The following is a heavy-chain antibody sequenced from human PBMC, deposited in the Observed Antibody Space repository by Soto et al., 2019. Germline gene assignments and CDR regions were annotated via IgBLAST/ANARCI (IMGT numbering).Heavy chain of an antibody. CDR2: IYYSGST. D-gene: IGHD3-3*01. J-gene: IGHJ5*02. CDR3: ARTTNYDFWSGSWFDP. Sequence: SETLSLTCTVSGGSISSYYWSWIRQPPGKGLEWIGYIYYSGSTNYNPSLKSRVTISVDTSKNQFSLKLSSVTAADTAVYYCARTTNYDFWSGSWFDPWGQGTLVTVSS. V-gene: IGHV4-59*08. CDR1: GGSISSYY.